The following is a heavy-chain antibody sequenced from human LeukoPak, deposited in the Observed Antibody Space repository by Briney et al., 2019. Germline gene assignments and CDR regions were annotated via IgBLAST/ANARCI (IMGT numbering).Heavy chain of an antibody. J-gene: IGHJ3*02. V-gene: IGHV4-59*01. CDR1: GGSISSYY. CDR2: IYYSGST. CDR3: AREDGGGAVDI. D-gene: IGHD2-21*01. Sequence: SETLSLTCTVSGGSISSYYWSWIRQPPGKGLEWIGYIYYSGSTNYNPSLKSRVTISVDTSKNQFSLKLSSVTAADTAVYYCAREDGGGAVDIWGQGTMVTVSS.